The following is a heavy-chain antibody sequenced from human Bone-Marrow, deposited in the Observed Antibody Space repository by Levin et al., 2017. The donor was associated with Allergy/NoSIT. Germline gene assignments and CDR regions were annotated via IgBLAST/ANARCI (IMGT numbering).Heavy chain of an antibody. J-gene: IGHJ4*02. CDR3: AKGAGLWVVTAVPDY. D-gene: IGHD2-21*02. CDR2: ISYDGSNK. CDR1: GFSFGRYG. V-gene: IGHV3-30*18. Sequence: QTGGSLRLSCAASGFSFGRYGMHWVRQAPGKGLEWVAVISYDGSNKYYSDSVKGRFTISRDNPENTVFLQMNSLRAEDTAVYYCAKGAGLWVVTAVPDYWGQGTLVTVSS.